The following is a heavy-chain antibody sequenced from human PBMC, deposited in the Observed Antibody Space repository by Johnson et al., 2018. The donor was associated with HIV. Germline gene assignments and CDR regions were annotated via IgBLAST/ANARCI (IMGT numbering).Heavy chain of an antibody. Sequence: VQLVESGGGMVQPGRSLRLSCAASGFTFDDFAMHWVRQGPGKGLEWVSSITWNSDNIAYADSVKGRFTISRDNAKNSLYLQMNSLRAEDTALYYCAKDRRCSGGSGHPDAFDIWGQGTMVTVSS. J-gene: IGHJ3*02. CDR2: ITWNSDNI. CDR1: GFTFDDFA. V-gene: IGHV3-9*01. D-gene: IGHD2-15*01. CDR3: AKDRRCSGGSGHPDAFDI.